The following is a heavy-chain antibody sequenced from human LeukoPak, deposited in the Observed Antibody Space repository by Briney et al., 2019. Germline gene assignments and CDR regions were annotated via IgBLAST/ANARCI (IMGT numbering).Heavy chain of an antibody. Sequence: GGSLRLSCAASGFTFSSYEMNWVRQAPGKGLEWVSYISSSGSTIYYADSVKGRFTISRDNAKDSLYLQMNSLRAEDTAVYYCARDRWRPANYYGMDVWGQGTTVTDSS. V-gene: IGHV3-48*03. CDR1: GFTFSSYE. CDR2: ISSSGSTI. J-gene: IGHJ6*02. CDR3: ARDRWRPANYYGMDV. D-gene: IGHD3-16*02.